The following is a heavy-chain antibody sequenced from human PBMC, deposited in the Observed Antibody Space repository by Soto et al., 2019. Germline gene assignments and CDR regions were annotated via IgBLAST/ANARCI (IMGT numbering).Heavy chain of an antibody. V-gene: IGHV1-69*13. CDR3: AGGWIQLWFKPYYYYGMDV. Sequence: SVKVSCKASGGTFSSYAISWVRQPPGQGLEWKGGIIPIFGTANYAQKFQGRVTITADESTSTAYMELSSLRSEDTAVYYCAGGWIQLWFKPYYYYGMDVWGQGTTVTVSS. J-gene: IGHJ6*02. CDR2: IIPIFGTA. D-gene: IGHD5-18*01. CDR1: GGTFSSYA.